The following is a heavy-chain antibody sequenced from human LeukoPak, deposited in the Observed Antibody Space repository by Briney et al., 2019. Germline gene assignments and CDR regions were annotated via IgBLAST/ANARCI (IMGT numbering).Heavy chain of an antibody. CDR3: ARHSGMTTVTAYLDY. CDR2: LYYSGST. CDR1: GGSISSSSYY. J-gene: IGHJ4*02. V-gene: IGHV4-39*01. Sequence: KASETLSFTCTVSGGSISSSSYYWGWIRQPPGKGLEWIGSLYYSGSTYYNPSLKSRVTISVDTSKNQFSLKLSSVTAADTAVYYCARHSGMTTVTAYLDYWGQGTLVTVSS. D-gene: IGHD4-17*01.